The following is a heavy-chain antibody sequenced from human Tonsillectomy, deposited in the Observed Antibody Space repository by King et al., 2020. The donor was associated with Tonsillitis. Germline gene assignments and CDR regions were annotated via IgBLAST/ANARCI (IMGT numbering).Heavy chain of an antibody. CDR1: GGSISSSRYY. J-gene: IGHJ4*02. CDR2: IYYSGRT. Sequence: LQLQESGPGLVKPSETLSLTCTVSGGSISSSRYYWGWIRQPPGKGLEWIGSIYYSGRTYYNPSLKSRVTISVDTSKNQFSLKLNSVTAADTAVYYCARPTAVAGTGVDYWGRGTLVTVSS. CDR3: ARPTAVAGTGVDY. D-gene: IGHD6-19*01. V-gene: IGHV4-39*01.